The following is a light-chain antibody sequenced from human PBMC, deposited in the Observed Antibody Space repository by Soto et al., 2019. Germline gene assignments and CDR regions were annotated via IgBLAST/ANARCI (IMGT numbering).Light chain of an antibody. Sequence: EIVLTQSPGTLSLSPGERATLSCRASQSVNNNDLAWYQQKPGQAPRLLIYGASSRATGIPDRFSGSGSGTDFTLTISRLEPEDFAVYLCQQYASSPFTFGQGTKLEIK. J-gene: IGKJ2*01. CDR3: QQYASSPFT. CDR2: GAS. V-gene: IGKV3-20*01. CDR1: QSVNNND.